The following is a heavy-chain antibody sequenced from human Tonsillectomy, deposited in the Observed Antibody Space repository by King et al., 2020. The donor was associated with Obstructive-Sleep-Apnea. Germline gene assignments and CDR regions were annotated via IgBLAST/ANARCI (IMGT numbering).Heavy chain of an antibody. CDR2: IYYCGST. CDR1: GCSISSSSYY. V-gene: IGHV4-39*07. D-gene: IGHD5-18*01. Sequence: QLQESGPGLVKPSETLSLTCTVSGCSISSSSYYWGWIRQPPGKGLEWIGRIYYCGSTYYNPSLKSRVTISVDTSKNQFSLKLSSVTAADTAVYYCARDHGYSYGIDYWGQGTLVTVSS. CDR3: ARDHGYSYGIDY. J-gene: IGHJ4*02.